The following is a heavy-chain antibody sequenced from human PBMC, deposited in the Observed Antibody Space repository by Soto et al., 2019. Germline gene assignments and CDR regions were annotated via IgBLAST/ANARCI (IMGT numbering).Heavy chain of an antibody. D-gene: IGHD6-19*01. CDR3: AKVKSGIAVGLEAFDI. J-gene: IGHJ3*02. V-gene: IGHV3-30*18. Sequence: GGSLRLSCAASGFTFSSYGMHWVRQAPGKGLEWVAVISYDGSNKYYADSVKGRFTISRDNSKNTLYLQMNSLRAEDTAVYYCAKVKSGIAVGLEAFDIWGQGTMVTV. CDR1: GFTFSSYG. CDR2: ISYDGSNK.